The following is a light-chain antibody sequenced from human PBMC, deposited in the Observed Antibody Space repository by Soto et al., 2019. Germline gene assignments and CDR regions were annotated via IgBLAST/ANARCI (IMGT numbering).Light chain of an antibody. J-gene: IGKJ5*01. Sequence: GDRVTITCRASQSISSYLNWYQQKPGKAPKLLIYAASTLQSGVPPRFSGSGSGTDFTLTISSLQPEDFAIYYCQESYSTLFGQGTRLETK. CDR2: AAS. CDR3: QESYSTL. V-gene: IGKV1-39*01. CDR1: QSISSY.